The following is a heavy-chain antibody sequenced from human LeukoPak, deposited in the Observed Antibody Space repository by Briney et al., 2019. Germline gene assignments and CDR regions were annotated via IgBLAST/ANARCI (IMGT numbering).Heavy chain of an antibody. CDR2: IKSKTDGGTT. Sequence: GGSLRLSCAASGFTFSNAWMSWVRQAPGKGLEWVGRIKSKTDGGTTDYAAPVKGRFTISRDDSKNTLYLQMNSLKTEDTAVYYCTTFSMIVVVITDWGQGTLVTVSS. CDR3: TTFSMIVVVITD. V-gene: IGHV3-15*01. J-gene: IGHJ4*02. D-gene: IGHD3-22*01. CDR1: GFTFSNAW.